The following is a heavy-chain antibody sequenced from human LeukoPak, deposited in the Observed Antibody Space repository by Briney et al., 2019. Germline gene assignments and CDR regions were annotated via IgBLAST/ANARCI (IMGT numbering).Heavy chain of an antibody. CDR2: INPNSGGT. J-gene: IGHJ3*02. Sequence: ASVKVSCKASGYTFTGYYMHWVRQAPGQGLEWMGWINPNSGGTNYAQKFQGRVTMTRDTSISTAYMELSRLRSDDTAVYYCARGGGVIVVVPAAASDAFDIWGQGTKVTVSS. CDR3: ARGGGVIVVVPAAASDAFDI. D-gene: IGHD2-2*01. V-gene: IGHV1-2*02. CDR1: GYTFTGYY.